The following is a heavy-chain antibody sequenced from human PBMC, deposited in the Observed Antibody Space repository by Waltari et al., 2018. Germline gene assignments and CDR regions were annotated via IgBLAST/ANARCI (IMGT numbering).Heavy chain of an antibody. D-gene: IGHD3-3*01. CDR2: INHSGST. CDR1: GGSFRGYY. J-gene: IGHJ6*02. Sequence: QVQLQQWGAGLLKPSETLSLTCAVYGGSFRGYYWRWIRQPPGRGLEWIGEINHSGSTNYNPSLKSRVTISVDTSKNQFSLKLSSVTAADTAVYYCARGGRVTIFAYYYYGMDVWGQGTTVTVSS. CDR3: ARGGRVTIFAYYYYGMDV. V-gene: IGHV4-34*01.